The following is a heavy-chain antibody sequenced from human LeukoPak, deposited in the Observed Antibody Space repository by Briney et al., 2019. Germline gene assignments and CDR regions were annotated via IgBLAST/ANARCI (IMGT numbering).Heavy chain of an antibody. D-gene: IGHD5-24*01. J-gene: IGHJ6*03. CDR1: GFIVSSNY. Sequence: GGSLRLSCAASGFIVSSNYMTWVRQAPGKGLEWVSVIYSGGHTYYTDSVKGRFTISRDNSNNTLYLHMNSLRPDDTAVYYCARSTRDGYNHYHYYYMDVWGKGTTVTVSS. V-gene: IGHV3-53*01. CDR3: ARSTRDGYNHYHYYYMDV. CDR2: IYSGGHT.